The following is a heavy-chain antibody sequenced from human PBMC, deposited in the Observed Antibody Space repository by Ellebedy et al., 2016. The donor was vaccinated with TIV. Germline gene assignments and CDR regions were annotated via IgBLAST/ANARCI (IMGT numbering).Heavy chain of an antibody. CDR2: INAGNGNT. D-gene: IGHD2-15*01. CDR1: GYTFTSYA. J-gene: IGHJ4*02. V-gene: IGHV1-3*01. Sequence: ASVKVSCKASGYTFTSYAMHWVRQAPGQRLEWMGWINAGNGNTKYSQKFQGRVTITRDTSASTAYMELSSLRSEDTSVFYCARDNGPSADIPPYYYFDYWGQGTLVTVSS. CDR3: ARDNGPSADIPPYYYFDY.